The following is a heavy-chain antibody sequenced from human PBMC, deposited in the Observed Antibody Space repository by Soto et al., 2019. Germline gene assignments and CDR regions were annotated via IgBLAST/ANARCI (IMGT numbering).Heavy chain of an antibody. D-gene: IGHD4-17*01. Sequence: SETLSLTCAVYGGSFSGYYWSWIRQPPGKGLEWTGEINHSGSTNYNPSLKSRVTISVDTSKNQFSLKLSSVTAADTAVYYCARLTTVTTNYYYGMDVWGQGTTVTVSS. J-gene: IGHJ6*02. CDR2: INHSGST. V-gene: IGHV4-34*01. CDR3: ARLTTVTTNYYYGMDV. CDR1: GGSFSGYY.